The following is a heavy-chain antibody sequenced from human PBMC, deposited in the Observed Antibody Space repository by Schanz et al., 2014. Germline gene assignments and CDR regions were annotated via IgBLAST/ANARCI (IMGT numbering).Heavy chain of an antibody. V-gene: IGHV3-15*01. CDR1: GLTFTSAW. Sequence: EVQLVESGGGLVKPGGSLRLSCATSGLTFTSAWMSWVRQAPGKGLEWVGRIKGKTDGGTRDYAAPVKGRFTISTDDSKNTVYLQMNSLQTEDTAVYYCTADLWFGAVWGVWWGQGTLVTVSS. CDR3: TADLWFGAVWGVW. D-gene: IGHD3-10*01. J-gene: IGHJ4*02. CDR2: IKGKTDGGTR.